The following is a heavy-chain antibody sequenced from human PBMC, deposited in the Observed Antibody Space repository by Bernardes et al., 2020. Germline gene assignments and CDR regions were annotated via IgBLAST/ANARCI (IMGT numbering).Heavy chain of an antibody. D-gene: IGHD3-22*01. V-gene: IGHV3-53*01. CDR2: IYSGGST. J-gene: IGHJ5*02. Sequence: GGSLRLSCAASGFTVSSNYMSWVRQAPGKGLEWVSVIYSGGSTYYADSVKGRFTISRDNSKNTLYLQMNSLRAEDTAVYYCARVSSPYIYYYDSSGYWFDPWGQGTLVTVSS. CDR1: GFTVSSNY. CDR3: ARVSSPYIYYYDSSGYWFDP.